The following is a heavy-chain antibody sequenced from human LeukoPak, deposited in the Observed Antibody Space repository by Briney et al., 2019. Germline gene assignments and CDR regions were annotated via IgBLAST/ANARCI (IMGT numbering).Heavy chain of an antibody. CDR3: ARGGYYFDY. CDR1: GFTFSSYS. D-gene: IGHD2-15*01. V-gene: IGHV3-48*01. J-gene: IGHJ4*02. CDR2: ISGSSSTI. Sequence: GGSLRLSCAASGFTFSSYSMNWVRQAPGKGLEWVSYISGSSSTIYYADSVKGRFTISRDNAKNSLYLQMNSLRAEDTAVYYCARGGYYFDYWGQGTLVTVSS.